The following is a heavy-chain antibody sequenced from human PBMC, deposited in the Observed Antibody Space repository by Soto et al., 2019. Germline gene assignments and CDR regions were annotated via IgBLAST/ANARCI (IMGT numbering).Heavy chain of an antibody. CDR2: IKQDGSEK. CDR1: GFTFSSYW. Sequence: GGSLRLSCAASGFTFSSYWMSWVRQAPGKGLEWVANIKQDGSEKYYVDSVKGRFTISRDNAKNSLYLQMNSLRAEDTAVYYCARDRVTGTTVSYYYYGMDVWGQGTTVTVS. D-gene: IGHD1-7*01. J-gene: IGHJ6*02. CDR3: ARDRVTGTTVSYYYYGMDV. V-gene: IGHV3-7*01.